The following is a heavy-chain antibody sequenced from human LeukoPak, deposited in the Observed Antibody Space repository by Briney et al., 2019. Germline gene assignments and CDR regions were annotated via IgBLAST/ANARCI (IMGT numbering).Heavy chain of an antibody. Sequence: TGGSLRLSCAASGLTFSNCPMHWVRQAPGKGLEWVALIQDDGATTNYVDSVRGRFTISRDNTKRTVYLQMNSLKPDDTAVYYCATQSITLVVVISPFDYWGQGTLVTVSS. CDR3: ATQSITLVVVISPFDY. V-gene: IGHV3-30*02. CDR2: IQDDGATT. J-gene: IGHJ4*02. CDR1: GLTFSNCP. D-gene: IGHD3-22*01.